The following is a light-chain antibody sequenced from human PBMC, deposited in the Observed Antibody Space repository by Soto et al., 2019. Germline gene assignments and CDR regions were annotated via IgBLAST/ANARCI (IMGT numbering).Light chain of an antibody. J-gene: IGKJ2*01. V-gene: IGKV3-15*01. CDR1: QSVTNN. Sequence: EVLLTQSPATLSVSPGERATLSCRASQSVTNNLAWYQQIPGRAPRLLIHGVSTRATGIPARFSGSGSGTGFTLTISSLHSEDSAVYYCQQYDSWPYTFGQGTKLEI. CDR2: GVS. CDR3: QQYDSWPYT.